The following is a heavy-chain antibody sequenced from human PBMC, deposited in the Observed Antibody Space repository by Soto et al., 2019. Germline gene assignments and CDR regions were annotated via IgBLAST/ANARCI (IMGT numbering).Heavy chain of an antibody. CDR2: IWYDGSNK. Sequence: QVQLVESGGGVVQPGRSLRLSCAASGFTFSSYGMHWVRQAPGKGLEWVAVIWYDGSNKYYADSVKGRFTISRVNSENTLYLQMNSLSAEDTSVYYCARGTIPSSGWYKRNHLFDSWGQGTLVTVSS. V-gene: IGHV3-33*01. CDR1: GFTFSSYG. CDR3: ARGTIPSSGWYKRNHLFDS. D-gene: IGHD6-19*01. J-gene: IGHJ4*02.